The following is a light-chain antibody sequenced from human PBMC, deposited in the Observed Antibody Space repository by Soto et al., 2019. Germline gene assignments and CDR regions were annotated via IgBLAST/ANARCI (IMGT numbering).Light chain of an antibody. V-gene: IGKV3-11*01. CDR2: DAS. CDR3: QHRSNWPPFT. J-gene: IGKJ3*01. Sequence: EIVLTQSPATLSLSPGERATLSCRASQSVSSYLAWSQQKPGQAPRLLIYDASNRATGIPARFSGSGSGTDFTLTISSLEPEDVEVYYCQHRSNWPPFTCGHGTKVDIK. CDR1: QSVSSY.